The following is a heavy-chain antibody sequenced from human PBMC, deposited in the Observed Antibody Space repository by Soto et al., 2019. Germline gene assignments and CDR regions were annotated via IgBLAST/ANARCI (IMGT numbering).Heavy chain of an antibody. CDR1: GGSVSSGSYY. CDR2: IYYSGST. Sequence: QVQLQESGPGLVKPSETLSLTCTVSGGSVSSGSYYWSWLRQPPGKGLEWIGYIYYSGSTNYNPSRNSRVTISVDTSKNQFSLKLSSVTAADTAVYYCARGEPGIAVAGPWGQGTLVTVA. CDR3: ARGEPGIAVAGP. D-gene: IGHD6-19*01. V-gene: IGHV4-61*01. J-gene: IGHJ5*02.